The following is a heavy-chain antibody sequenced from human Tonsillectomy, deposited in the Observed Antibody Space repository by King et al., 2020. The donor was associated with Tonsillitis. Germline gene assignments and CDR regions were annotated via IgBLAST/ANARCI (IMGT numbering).Heavy chain of an antibody. J-gene: IGHJ4*02. V-gene: IGHV3-11*05. CDR2: ISSGSSYI. D-gene: IGHD2/OR15-2a*01. CDR3: ASLKGESLWFDY. CDR1: KFSFSDYY. Sequence: VQLVQSGGGLVKPGGSLRLSCAASKFSFSDYYMSWIRQAPGKGLEWISDISSGSSYINYADSVKGRFSISRDNANNSLYLQMNSLRVEDTAVYYCASLKGESLWFDYWGQGTLVTVSS.